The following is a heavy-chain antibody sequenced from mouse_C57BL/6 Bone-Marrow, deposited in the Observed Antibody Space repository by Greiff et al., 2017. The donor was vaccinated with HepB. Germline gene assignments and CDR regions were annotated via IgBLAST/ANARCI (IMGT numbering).Heavy chain of an antibody. CDR3: ARRGRDVTWCAY. CDR2: IYPSDSET. D-gene: IGHD3-1*01. J-gene: IGHJ3*01. Sequence: QVQLQQPGAELVRPGSSVKLSCKASGYTFTSYWMDWVKQRPGQGLEWIGNIYPSDSETHYNQKFKDKATLTVDKSSSTAYMQLSSLTSEDSAVYYCARRGRDVTWCAYWGQGTLVTVSA. V-gene: IGHV1-61*01. CDR1: GYTFTSYW.